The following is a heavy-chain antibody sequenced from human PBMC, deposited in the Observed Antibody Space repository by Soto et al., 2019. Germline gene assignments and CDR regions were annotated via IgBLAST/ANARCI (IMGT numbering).Heavy chain of an antibody. Sequence: QVQLVESGGGGVQPGRSLRLSCAASGFTFSSYAMHWVRQAPGKGLEWVAVLSYDGRNKYYADSVKGRFTISRDNSKNTLYLQMSSLRAEDTAVYYCVKDGSSGWPYYYGMDVWGQGTTVTVSS. CDR1: GFTFSSYA. CDR2: LSYDGRNK. D-gene: IGHD6-19*01. J-gene: IGHJ6*02. CDR3: VKDGSSGWPYYYGMDV. V-gene: IGHV3-30*18.